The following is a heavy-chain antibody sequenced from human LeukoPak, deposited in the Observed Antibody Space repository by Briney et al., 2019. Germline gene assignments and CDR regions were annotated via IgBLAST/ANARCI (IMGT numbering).Heavy chain of an antibody. CDR2: IRYDGSNK. Sequence: GGSLRLSCAASGFTFSSYGMHWVRQAPGKGLEWVSFIRYDGSNKYYADSVKGRFTISRDNSNNTLYLQMNSLRAEDTAVYYCARGGFSFGFENYIYMDVWGKGTTVTISS. CDR3: ARGGFSFGFENYIYMDV. V-gene: IGHV3-30*02. D-gene: IGHD5-18*01. CDR1: GFTFSSYG. J-gene: IGHJ6*03.